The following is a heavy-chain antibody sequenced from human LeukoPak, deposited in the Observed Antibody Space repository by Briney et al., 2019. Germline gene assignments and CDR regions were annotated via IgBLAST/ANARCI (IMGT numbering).Heavy chain of an antibody. CDR3: ARDVPVGATSYFDY. D-gene: IGHD1-26*01. CDR2: IYYSGST. Sequence: SETLSLTCTVSGGSISSYYWSWIRQPPGKGPEWIGYIYYSGSTNYNPSLKSRVTISVDTSKNQFSLKLSSVTAADTAVYYCARDVPVGATSYFDYWGQGTLVTVSS. J-gene: IGHJ4*02. CDR1: GGSISSYY. V-gene: IGHV4-59*01.